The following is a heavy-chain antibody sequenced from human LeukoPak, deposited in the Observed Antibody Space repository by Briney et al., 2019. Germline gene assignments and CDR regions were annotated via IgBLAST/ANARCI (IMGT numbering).Heavy chain of an antibody. Sequence: PGGSLRLSCAASGFTVNRSYMNWVRQAPGKGLDWVSVIYSGGSTNYADPVKGRFTISRDNSKNMVYLQMNSLRAEDTAMYYCVRGGTSVTAPFWGQGTMVTVSS. CDR1: GFTVNRSY. V-gene: IGHV3-66*01. CDR3: VRGGTSVTAPF. CDR2: IYSGGST. D-gene: IGHD2-21*02. J-gene: IGHJ3*01.